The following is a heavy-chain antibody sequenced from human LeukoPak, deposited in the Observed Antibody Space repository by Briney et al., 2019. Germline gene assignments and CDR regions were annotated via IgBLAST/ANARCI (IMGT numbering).Heavy chain of an antibody. CDR2: VHYSGTA. V-gene: IGHV4-39*01. Sequence: SETLSLTCSVSGGSIISSRDHWDWIRQPPGKGLEWTASVHYSGTAYYNPSLRSRVTISVDTSKNQFSLKVTSVTAADTAAYYCARRLHYYDYWGQGTLVSVSS. D-gene: IGHD2-21*02. CDR1: GGSIISSRDH. J-gene: IGHJ4*02. CDR3: ARRLHYYDY.